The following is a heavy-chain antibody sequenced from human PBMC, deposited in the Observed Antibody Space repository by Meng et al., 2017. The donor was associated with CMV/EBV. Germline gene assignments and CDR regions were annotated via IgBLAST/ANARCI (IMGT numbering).Heavy chain of an antibody. Sequence: GSLRLSCTVSGGSISSSNYYWGWIRQPPGKGLEWIGSISYTGSTYYNPSLKSRVTISVDTSKNQFSLKLSSVTAADTAVYYCARVATQGLLSVYYFDYWGQGTLVTVSS. CDR1: GGSISSSNYY. CDR2: ISYTGST. V-gene: IGHV4-39*07. J-gene: IGHJ4*02. CDR3: ARVATQGLLSVYYFDY. D-gene: IGHD2-2*01.